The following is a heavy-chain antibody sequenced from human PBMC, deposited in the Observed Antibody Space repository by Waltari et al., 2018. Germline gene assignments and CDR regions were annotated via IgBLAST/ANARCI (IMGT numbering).Heavy chain of an antibody. CDR2: IGAYNGNT. J-gene: IGHJ4*02. CDR1: GYTFSRYG. V-gene: IGHV1-18*01. CDR3: ASSSFCSSTTCYLGY. D-gene: IGHD2-2*01. Sequence: QVRLVQSAAEVKKPGASVKVSCKASGYTFSRYGSSWVRQAPGQGLEWMGWIGAYNGNTDYAQKFRGRVTLTTDRSTNTAYMELRSLRSDDTAFYYCASSSFCSSTTCYLGYWGQGTLVTVSS.